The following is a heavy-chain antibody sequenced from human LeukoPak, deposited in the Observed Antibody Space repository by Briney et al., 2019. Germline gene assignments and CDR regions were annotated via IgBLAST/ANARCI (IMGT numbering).Heavy chain of an antibody. CDR3: ARDLRDYYDSSGYNNPRPFDY. D-gene: IGHD3-22*01. J-gene: IGHJ4*02. CDR1: GYTFTSYG. V-gene: IGHV1-18*01. CDR2: ISAYNGNT. Sequence: ASVKVSCKASGYTFTSYGISWVRQAPGQGLEWMGWISAYNGNTNYAQKLHGRVTMTTDTSTSTAHMALRSLRSDDTAVYYCARDLRDYYDSSGYNNPRPFDYWGQGTLVTVSS.